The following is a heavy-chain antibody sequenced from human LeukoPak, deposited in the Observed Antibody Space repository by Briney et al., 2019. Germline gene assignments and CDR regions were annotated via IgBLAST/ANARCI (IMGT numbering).Heavy chain of an antibody. D-gene: IGHD2-8*01. Sequence: PGGSLRLSCAASGFTFSGYAMNWVRQAPGKGLEWVSAISGGGGTTYYTDSVKGRFAISRDNSKNTLYLQMNTLRAEDTALYFCAKFCGDCTHGLCHCLDHWGQGTLVTVSS. CDR3: AKFCGDCTHGLCHCLDH. V-gene: IGHV3-23*01. J-gene: IGHJ4*02. CDR1: GFTFSGYA. CDR2: ISGGGGTT.